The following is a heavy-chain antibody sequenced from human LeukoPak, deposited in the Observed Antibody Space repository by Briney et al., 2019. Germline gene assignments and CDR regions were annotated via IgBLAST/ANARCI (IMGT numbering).Heavy chain of an antibody. CDR2: ISSAGTTL. Sequence: GGSLRLSCAASGFPFSNFYMTWIRQAPGKGLEWISYISSAGTTLDYADSVKGRFTISRDNAENSLYLQMNSLRADDTAVYYCARSGDFWSGYYTPFDYWGQGTLVTVSS. CDR1: GFPFSNFY. J-gene: IGHJ4*02. D-gene: IGHD3-3*01. V-gene: IGHV3-11*04. CDR3: ARSGDFWSGYYTPFDY.